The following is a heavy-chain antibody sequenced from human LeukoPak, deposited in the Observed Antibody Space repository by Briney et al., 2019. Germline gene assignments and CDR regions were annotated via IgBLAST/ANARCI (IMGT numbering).Heavy chain of an antibody. CDR2: IIPIFGTA. V-gene: IGHV1-69*06. CDR3: ARPVEAIRGYYFDY. D-gene: IGHD1-26*01. J-gene: IGHJ4*02. CDR1: GYTFTGYY. Sequence: SVKVSCKASGYTFTGYYMHWVRQAPGQGLEWMGGIIPIFGTANYAQKFQGRVTITADKSTSTAYMELSSLRSEDTAVYYCARPVEAIRGYYFDYWGQGTLVTVSS.